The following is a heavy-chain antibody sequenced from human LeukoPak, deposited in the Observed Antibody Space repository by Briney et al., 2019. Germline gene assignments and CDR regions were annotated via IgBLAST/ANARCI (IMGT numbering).Heavy chain of an antibody. V-gene: IGHV1-69*13. CDR2: IIPIFGTA. D-gene: IGHD1-26*01. CDR1: GGTFNSYA. CDR3: ARGTRGSYHYGTFDY. Sequence: SVKVSCKASGGTFNSYAISWVRQAPGQGLEWMGGIIPIFGTANYAQKFQGRVTITADESTSTAYMELSSLRSEDTAVYYCARGTRGSYHYGTFDYWGQGTLVTVSS. J-gene: IGHJ4*02.